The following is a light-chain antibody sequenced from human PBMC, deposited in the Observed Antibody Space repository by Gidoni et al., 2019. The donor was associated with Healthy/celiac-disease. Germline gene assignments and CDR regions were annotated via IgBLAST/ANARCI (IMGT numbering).Light chain of an antibody. J-gene: IGKJ3*01. V-gene: IGKV1-39*01. CDR2: AAS. CDR1: QSISSY. CDR3: QQSYSTPFT. Sequence: DIQMTQSPSSLSASVGDRVTITCRASQSISSYLNWYQQKPGKAPKLLIYAASSWQSGVPSRFSGSGSGTEFTLTISSLQPEEFATYYCQQSYSTPFTFGPGTKVDIK.